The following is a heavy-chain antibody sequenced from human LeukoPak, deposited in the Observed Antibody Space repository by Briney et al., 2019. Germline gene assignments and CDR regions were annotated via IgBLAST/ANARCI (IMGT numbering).Heavy chain of an antibody. CDR1: GFTFSSYW. Sequence: GGSLRLSCAASGFTFSSYWMHWVRQAPGKGLVWVSRINSDGNSTSYADSVKGRFTISRDNAKNTLYLQMNSLRAEDTAVYYCARGPPLLHIHYGDYDHDYWGQGTLVTVSS. V-gene: IGHV3-74*01. J-gene: IGHJ4*02. D-gene: IGHD4-17*01. CDR3: ARGPPLLHIHYGDYDHDY. CDR2: INSDGNST.